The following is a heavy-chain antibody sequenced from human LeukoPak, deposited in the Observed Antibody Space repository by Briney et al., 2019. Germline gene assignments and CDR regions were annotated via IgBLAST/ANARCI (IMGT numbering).Heavy chain of an antibody. CDR1: GGSISSSSYY. Sequence: SETLSLTCTVSGGSISSSSYYWSWIRQPPGKGLEWIGEINHSGSTNYNPSLKSRVTISVDTSKNQFSLKLSSVTAADTAVYYCATDVGATTFSDAFDIWGQGTKVTVSS. V-gene: IGHV4-39*07. J-gene: IGHJ3*02. D-gene: IGHD1-26*01. CDR3: ATDVGATTFSDAFDI. CDR2: INHSGST.